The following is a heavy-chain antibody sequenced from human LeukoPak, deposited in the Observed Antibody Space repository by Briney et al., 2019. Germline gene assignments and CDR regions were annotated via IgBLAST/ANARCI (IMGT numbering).Heavy chain of an antibody. V-gene: IGHV3-30*02. CDR3: AKDKDPWKSTSISDFDY. CDR2: IRYDGSNK. Sequence: PGGSLRLSCAASGFTFSTYGMHWVRQAPGKGLEWVAFIRYDGSNKYYADSVKGRFTISRDNSMNTLYLQMNSLRAEDTAVYFCAKDKDPWKSTSISDFDYWGQGTLVTVSS. D-gene: IGHD1-1*01. CDR1: GFTFSTYG. J-gene: IGHJ4*02.